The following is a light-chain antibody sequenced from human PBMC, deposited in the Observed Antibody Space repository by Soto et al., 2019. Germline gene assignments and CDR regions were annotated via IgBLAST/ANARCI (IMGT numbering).Light chain of an antibody. CDR3: SSYAGSSNV. CDR2: EVN. J-gene: IGLJ1*01. V-gene: IGLV2-8*01. CDR1: SSDVGGYNY. Sequence: QSALTQPPSASGSPGQSVAISCTGTSSDVGGYNYVSWYQQYPGKAPKLMIYEVNKRPSGVPDRFSGSKSGNMASLTVSGLQAEDEADYYCSSYAGSSNVFGTGTKLTVL.